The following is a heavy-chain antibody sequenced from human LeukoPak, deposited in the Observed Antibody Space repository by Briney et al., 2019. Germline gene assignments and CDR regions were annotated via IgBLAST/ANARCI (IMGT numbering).Heavy chain of an antibody. Sequence: GGSLRLSCAASGFTLSSYWMSWVRQAPGKGLEWVANIKQDGSEKYYVDSVKGRFTISRDNAKNSLYLQMNSLRAEDTAVYYCRFGGYCSGGSCYSDYWGQGTLVTVSS. V-gene: IGHV3-7*01. CDR2: IKQDGSEK. CDR3: RFGGYCSGGSCYSDY. J-gene: IGHJ4*02. D-gene: IGHD2-15*01. CDR1: GFTLSSYW.